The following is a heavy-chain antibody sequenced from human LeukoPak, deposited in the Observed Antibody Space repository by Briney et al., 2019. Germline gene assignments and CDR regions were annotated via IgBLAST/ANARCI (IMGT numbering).Heavy chain of an antibody. D-gene: IGHD6-19*01. CDR2: ISGSGGST. CDR3: AKVGTVAGYYFDY. J-gene: IGHJ4*02. CDR1: GFTFSSYA. V-gene: IGHV3-23*01. Sequence: GGSLRLSCAASGFTFSSYAMSWVRQAPGKGLEWVSAISGSGGSTYYADSVKGRFTISRDYSKNTLYLQMNSLRAEDTAVYYCAKVGTVAGYYFDYWGQGTLVTVSS.